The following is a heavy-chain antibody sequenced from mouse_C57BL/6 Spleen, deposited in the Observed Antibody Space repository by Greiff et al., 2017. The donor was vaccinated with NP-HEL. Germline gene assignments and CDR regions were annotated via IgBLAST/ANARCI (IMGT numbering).Heavy chain of an antibody. Sequence: EVHLVESGGGLVKPGGSLKLSCAASGFTFSDYGMHWVRQAPEKGLEWVAYISSGSSTIYYADTVKGRFTISRDNAKNTLFLQMTSLRSEDTAMYYCARNWALFAYWGQGTLVTVSA. CDR2: ISSGSSTI. CDR1: GFTFSDYG. CDR3: ARNWALFAY. J-gene: IGHJ3*01. D-gene: IGHD4-1*01. V-gene: IGHV5-17*01.